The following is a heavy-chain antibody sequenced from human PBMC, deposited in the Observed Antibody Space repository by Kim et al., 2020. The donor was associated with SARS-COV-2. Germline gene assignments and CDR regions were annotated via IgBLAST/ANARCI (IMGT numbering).Heavy chain of an antibody. V-gene: IGHV4-59*01. CDR3: AREGSEDLSGVDPYYFDY. CDR1: GGSISSYY. Sequence: SETLSLTCTVSGGSISSYYWSWIRQPPGKGLEWIGYIYYSGSTNYNPSLKSRVTISVDTSKNQFSLKLSSVTAADTAVYYCAREGSEDLSGVDPYYFDYWGQGTLVTVSS. D-gene: IGHD3-10*01. CDR2: IYYSGST. J-gene: IGHJ4*02.